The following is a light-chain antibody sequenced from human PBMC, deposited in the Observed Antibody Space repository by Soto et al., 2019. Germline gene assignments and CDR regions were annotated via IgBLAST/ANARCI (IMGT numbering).Light chain of an antibody. Sequence: QSALTQPPSASGSPGQSVTISCTGTSSDVGAYNFVSWYQQHSDKAPKLMIYEVSKRPSGVPDRFSGSKSVNTASLTVSGLQAEDEADYYCSSYAGSTYVFGTGTKLTVL. CDR1: SSDVGAYNF. CDR2: EVS. V-gene: IGLV2-8*01. CDR3: SSYAGSTYV. J-gene: IGLJ1*01.